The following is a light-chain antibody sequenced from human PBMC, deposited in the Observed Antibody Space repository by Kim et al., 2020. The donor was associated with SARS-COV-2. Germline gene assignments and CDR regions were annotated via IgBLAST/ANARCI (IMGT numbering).Light chain of an antibody. Sequence: FPGERATLSCRASQSISRTYLAWYQQKPGQAPRLLIYGGSSRATGIPDRFSGSGSETDFTLTISRLQPEDFAVYYCQQYGHSPYTFGQGTKLEI. CDR2: GGS. CDR1: QSISRTY. V-gene: IGKV3-20*01. CDR3: QQYGHSPYT. J-gene: IGKJ2*01.